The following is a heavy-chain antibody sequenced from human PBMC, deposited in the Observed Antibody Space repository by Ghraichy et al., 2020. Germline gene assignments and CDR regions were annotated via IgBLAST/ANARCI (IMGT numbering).Heavy chain of an antibody. CDR1: GFTFSSYG. CDR2: IWFDGSNK. D-gene: IGHD1-26*01. CDR3: ARDEGAGAGHFAY. J-gene: IGHJ4*02. V-gene: IGHV3-33*01. Sequence: GGSLRLSCAASGFTFSSYGMQWVRQAPGKGPEWVALIWFDGSNKYYSEYVKGRFTISRDNSKNTLYLQMNSLRADDTAVYYCARDEGAGAGHFAYWGQGILVTVAS.